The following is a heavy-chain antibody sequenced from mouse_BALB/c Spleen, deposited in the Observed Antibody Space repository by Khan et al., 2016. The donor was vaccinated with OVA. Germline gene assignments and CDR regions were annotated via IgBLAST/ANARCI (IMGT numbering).Heavy chain of an antibody. CDR3: GRGNYYGYYFDY. V-gene: IGHV3-2*02. D-gene: IGHD1-1*01. CDR1: GYSITSGYA. J-gene: IGHJ2*01. CDR2: ISYSGGT. Sequence: VQLQQSGPGLVKPSQSLSLTCTVTGYSITSGYAWNWIRQFPGNKLEWMGYISYSGGTSYNPSLKSRISSTRDTSKNQFFLQLNSVTTEDTATNYCGRGNYYGYYFDYWGQGTTLTVSS.